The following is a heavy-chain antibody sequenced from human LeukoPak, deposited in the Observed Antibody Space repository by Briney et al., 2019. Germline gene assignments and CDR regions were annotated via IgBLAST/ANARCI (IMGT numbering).Heavy chain of an antibody. CDR1: GYTFTSYG. J-gene: IGHJ5*02. CDR3: ARVRFLEWFLSVCWFDP. Sequence: ASVKVSCKASGYTFTSYGISWVRQAPGQGLEWMGWISAYNGNTNYAQKPQGRVTMTTDTSTSTAYMELRSLRSDDTAVYYCARVRFLEWFLSVCWFDPWGQGTLVTVSS. D-gene: IGHD3-3*01. CDR2: ISAYNGNT. V-gene: IGHV1-18*01.